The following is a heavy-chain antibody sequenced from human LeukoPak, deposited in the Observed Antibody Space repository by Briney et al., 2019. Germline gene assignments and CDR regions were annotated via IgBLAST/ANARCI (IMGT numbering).Heavy chain of an antibody. CDR3: AARGYSGYAPPYYGIDV. CDR2: IIPILGIA. V-gene: IGHV1-69*04. CDR1: GGTFSSYA. D-gene: IGHD5-12*01. Sequence: GRWVSVSCEVSGGTFSSYAIRGVRQAPGRGREGGVGIIPILGIANYAQKFHSSVTITANKSTTTAYMVLSSLRSENTAVYYCAARGYSGYAPPYYGIDVWGQGTTVTVSS. J-gene: IGHJ6*02.